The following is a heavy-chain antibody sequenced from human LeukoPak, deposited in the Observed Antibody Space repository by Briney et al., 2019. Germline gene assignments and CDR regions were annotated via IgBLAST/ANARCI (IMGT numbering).Heavy chain of an antibody. CDR2: IIPILGIA. CDR1: GGTFSSYA. J-gene: IGHJ5*02. CDR3: ARGLGYYDSSGYYYVQGEWFDP. Sequence: GASVKVSCKASGGTFSSYAISWVRQAPGQGLEWMGRIIPILGIANYAQKFQGRVTITADKSTSTTYMELSSLRSEDTAVYYCARGLGYYDSSGYYYVQGEWFDPWGQGTLVTVSS. V-gene: IGHV1-69*04. D-gene: IGHD3-22*01.